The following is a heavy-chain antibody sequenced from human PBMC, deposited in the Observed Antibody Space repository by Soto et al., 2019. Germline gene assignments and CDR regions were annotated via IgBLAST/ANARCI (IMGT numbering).Heavy chain of an antibody. CDR3: AKRRDSSGYEFDY. Sequence: EVQLVESGGGLVQPGRSLRLSCAASGFTFDDYAMYWIRQAPGKGLEWVSGITSNSGNIDYAGSVKGRFTISRDNAKSSLYLQMSSLRAEDTALYYCAKRRDSSGYEFDYWGQATPVTVSS. V-gene: IGHV3-9*01. J-gene: IGHJ4*02. CDR1: GFTFDDYA. CDR2: ITSNSGNI. D-gene: IGHD3-22*01.